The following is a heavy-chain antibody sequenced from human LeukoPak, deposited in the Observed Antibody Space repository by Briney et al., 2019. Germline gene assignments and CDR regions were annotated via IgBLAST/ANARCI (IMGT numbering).Heavy chain of an antibody. CDR3: ARDRSIAARPGYFDY. D-gene: IGHD6-6*01. J-gene: IGHJ4*02. Sequence: SETLSLTCTVSGGSISSGSYYWSWIRQPAGKGLEWIGRIYTSGSTNYNPSLKSRVTISVDTSKNQFSLKLSSVTAADTAVYYCARDRSIAARPGYFDYWGQGTLVTVSS. CDR1: GGSISSGSYY. V-gene: IGHV4-61*02. CDR2: IYTSGST.